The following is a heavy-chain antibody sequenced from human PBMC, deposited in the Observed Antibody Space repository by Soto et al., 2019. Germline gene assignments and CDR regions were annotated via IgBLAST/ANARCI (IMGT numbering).Heavy chain of an antibody. V-gene: IGHV3-23*01. J-gene: IGHJ4*02. CDR2: ISGSGGST. CDR3: AKRGSGSYYDY. CDR1: GFTFSSYA. D-gene: IGHD3-10*01. Sequence: EVQLLESGGGLVQPGGSLRLSCAASGFTFSSYAMSWVRQAPGKGLEWVSVISGSGGSTYYADSVKGRFTISRDNSKITLYLQMSSLRAEDTAVYYCAKRGSGSYYDYWGQGTLVTVSS.